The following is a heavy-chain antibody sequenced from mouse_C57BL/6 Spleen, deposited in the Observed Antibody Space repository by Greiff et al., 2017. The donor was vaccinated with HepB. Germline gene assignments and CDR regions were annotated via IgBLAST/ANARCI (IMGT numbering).Heavy chain of an antibody. J-gene: IGHJ3*01. CDR1: GFTFSSYA. CDR3: TRDEYYGSSSLFAY. Sequence: EVQLVESGEGLVKPGGSLKLSCAASGFTFSSYAMSWVRQTPEKRLEWVAYISSGGDYIYYADTVKGRFTISRDNARNTLYLQMSSLKSEDTAMYYCTRDEYYGSSSLFAYWGQGTLVTVSA. V-gene: IGHV5-9-1*02. CDR2: ISSGGDYI. D-gene: IGHD1-1*01.